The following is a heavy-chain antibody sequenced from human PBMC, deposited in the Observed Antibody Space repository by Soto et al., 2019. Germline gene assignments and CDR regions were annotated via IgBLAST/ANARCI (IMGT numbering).Heavy chain of an antibody. Sequence: PSETLSLTCTVSGGSISSSSYYWGWIRQPPGKGLEWIGSIYYSGSTYYNPSLKSRVTISVDTSKNQFSLKLSSVTAADTAVYYCARSGYSYGSYNWFDPWGQGTLVTVS. V-gene: IGHV4-39*01. CDR2: IYYSGST. CDR3: ARSGYSYGSYNWFDP. D-gene: IGHD5-18*01. CDR1: GGSISSSSYY. J-gene: IGHJ5*02.